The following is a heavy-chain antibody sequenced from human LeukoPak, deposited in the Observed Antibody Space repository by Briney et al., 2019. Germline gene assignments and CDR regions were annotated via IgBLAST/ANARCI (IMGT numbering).Heavy chain of an antibody. CDR1: GFTFSSYE. D-gene: IGHD5-12*01. V-gene: IGHV3-48*03. J-gene: IGHJ5*02. CDR2: ISGSGSTI. Sequence: WGSLRLSCAASGFTFSSYEMNWVRQAPGKGLEWVSYISGSGSTIYYADSVKGRFTISRDNAKNSLYLQMNSLRAEDTAVYYCARVVGGTQWLRGEGWFDPWGQGTLVTVSS. CDR3: ARVVGGTQWLRGEGWFDP.